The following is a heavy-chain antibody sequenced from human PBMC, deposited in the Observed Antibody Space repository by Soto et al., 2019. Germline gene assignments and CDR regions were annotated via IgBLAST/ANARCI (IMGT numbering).Heavy chain of an antibody. CDR1: GGTFSRYA. D-gene: IGHD1-26*01. V-gene: IGHV1-69*13. J-gene: IGHJ5*02. CDR3: ARAIVGPTTTGWLDP. Sequence: SVEVACKASGGTFSRYAISWVRQAPGQGLEWMGGIIPIFGTANYAQKFQGRVTITADESTSTAYMELSSLRFEDTAVYYCARAIVGPTTTGWLDPWGQGTLVTVSS. CDR2: IIPIFGTA.